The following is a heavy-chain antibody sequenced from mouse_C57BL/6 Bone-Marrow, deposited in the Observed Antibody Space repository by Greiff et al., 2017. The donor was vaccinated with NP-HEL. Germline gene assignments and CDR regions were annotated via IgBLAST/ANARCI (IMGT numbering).Heavy chain of an antibody. J-gene: IGHJ4*01. CDR1: GYTFTDYY. Sequence: VQLHQSGPELVKPGASVKISCKASGYTFTDYYMNWVKQSHGKSLEWIGDINPNNGGTSYNQKFKGKATLTVDKSSSTAYMELRSLTSEDSAVYYCARYPIYYDYEDYAMDYWGQGTSVTVSS. D-gene: IGHD2-4*01. CDR2: INPNNGGT. V-gene: IGHV1-26*01. CDR3: ARYPIYYDYEDYAMDY.